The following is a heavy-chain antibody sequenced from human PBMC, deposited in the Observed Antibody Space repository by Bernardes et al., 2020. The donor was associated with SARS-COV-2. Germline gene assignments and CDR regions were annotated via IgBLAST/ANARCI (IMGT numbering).Heavy chain of an antibody. D-gene: IGHD3-10*01. CDR2: LRRKGEGGTT. Sequence: GGSLLLSCVGSGFTFRQAWMSWVRQAPGTGLAWVGRLRRKGEGGTTDYAAPVKGRFTISRDDSKKTLYLQMNSLKIEDTAVYYCITVTPRIISLGRGAPSWGQGTLVTVSS. CDR1: GFTFRQAW. V-gene: IGHV3-15*01. J-gene: IGHJ5*02. CDR3: ITVTPRIISLGRGAPS.